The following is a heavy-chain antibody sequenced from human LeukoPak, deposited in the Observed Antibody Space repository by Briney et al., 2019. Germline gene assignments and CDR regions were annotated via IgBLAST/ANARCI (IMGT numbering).Heavy chain of an antibody. CDR3: ARTYYDSTFGY. J-gene: IGHJ4*02. CDR2: INHSGST. V-gene: IGHV4-34*01. D-gene: IGHD3-22*01. Sequence: NASETLSLTCAVYGGSFSGYYWSWIRQPPGKGLEWIGEINHSGSTNYNPSLKSRVTISVDTSKNQFSLKLSSVTAADTAVYYCARTYYDSTFGYWGQGTLVTVSS. CDR1: GGSFSGYY.